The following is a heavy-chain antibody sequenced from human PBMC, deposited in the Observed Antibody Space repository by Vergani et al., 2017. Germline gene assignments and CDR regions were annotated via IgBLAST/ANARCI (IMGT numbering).Heavy chain of an antibody. Sequence: QLQLQESGPGLVKPSETLSLTCTVSGGSISSSSYYWGWIRQPPGKGLEWLGSIYYSGSTYYNPSLKSRVTISVDTSKNQFSLKLSSVTAADTAVYYCASPLYSSGWYFYWGQGTLVTVSS. CDR2: IYYSGST. J-gene: IGHJ4*02. CDR1: GGSISSSSYY. CDR3: ASPLYSSGWYFY. D-gene: IGHD6-19*01. V-gene: IGHV4-39*01.